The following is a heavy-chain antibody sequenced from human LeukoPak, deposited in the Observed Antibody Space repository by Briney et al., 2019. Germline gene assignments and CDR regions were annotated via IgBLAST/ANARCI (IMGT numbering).Heavy chain of an antibody. D-gene: IGHD5-24*01. CDR1: GFTFSSYA. J-gene: IGHJ4*02. Sequence: QPGRSLILSCAASGFTFSSYAMHWVRQAPGKGLEWVAVISYDGSNKYYADSVKGRFTISRDNSKNTLYLQMNSLRAEDTAVYYCAREDGYNYEGGSYWGQGTLVTVSS. CDR3: AREDGYNYEGGSY. CDR2: ISYDGSNK. V-gene: IGHV3-30-3*01.